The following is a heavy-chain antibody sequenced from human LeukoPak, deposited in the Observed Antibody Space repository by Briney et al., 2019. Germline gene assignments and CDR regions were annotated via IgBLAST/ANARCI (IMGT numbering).Heavy chain of an antibody. Sequence: PGGSLRLSCTASGFTFDSYAMSWVRQAPGKGLEWVSSISGGSEDTYYADSVKGRFTISRDNSKSTLYLQMNSLRAEDTAVYYCARTIAQYSSSWLYFYYGLDVWGQGTTVTVSS. V-gene: IGHV3-23*01. CDR3: ARTIAQYSSSWLYFYYGLDV. D-gene: IGHD6-13*01. CDR1: GFTFDSYA. J-gene: IGHJ6*02. CDR2: ISGGSEDT.